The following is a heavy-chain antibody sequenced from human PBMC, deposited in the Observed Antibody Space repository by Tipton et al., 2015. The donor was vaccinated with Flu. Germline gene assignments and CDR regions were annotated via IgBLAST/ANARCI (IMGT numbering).Heavy chain of an antibody. CDR1: GFTFRTNG. Sequence: SGFTFRTNGMHWVRQAPGKGLEWVAHIRSDETTEYADSVKGRFTISRDNSKDMLYLQMNSLRAEDAAVFYCAKSGSFDSWNQGALVIVSS. J-gene: IGHJ4*02. V-gene: IGHV3-30*02. D-gene: IGHD1-26*01. CDR3: AKSGSFDS. CDR2: IRSDETTE.